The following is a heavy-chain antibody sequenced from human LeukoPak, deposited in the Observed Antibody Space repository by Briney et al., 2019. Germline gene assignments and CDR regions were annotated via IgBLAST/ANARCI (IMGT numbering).Heavy chain of an antibody. V-gene: IGHV3-23*01. D-gene: IGHD6-13*01. J-gene: IGHJ4*02. CDR1: GFTFSSYA. CDR3: AKGFTSSSSDY. Sequence: GGSLRLSCAASGFTFSSYAMSWIRQAPGKGLEWISSISVGGAKTYYADSVKGRFSISRDNSENTLYLQMNNLRADDTAVYSCAKGFTSSSSDYWGQGTLVTVSS. CDR2: ISVGGAKT.